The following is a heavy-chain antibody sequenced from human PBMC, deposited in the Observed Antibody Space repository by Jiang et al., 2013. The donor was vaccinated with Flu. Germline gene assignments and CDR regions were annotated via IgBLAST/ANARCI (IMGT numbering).Heavy chain of an antibody. J-gene: IGHJ5*02. CDR2: IIPVLSVT. CDR1: GGTSTTYA. D-gene: IGHD3-10*01. CDR3: ARDLSTMVWGHNWFDP. V-gene: IGHV1-69*04. Sequence: GAEVKKPGSSVKVSCKASGGTSTTYAITWVRQAPGQGLEWMGRIIPVLSVTNYAQKFQGRVTITADKSTSTVYMELSGLRSEDTAVYFCARDLSTMVWGHNWFDPWGQGTLVTVSS.